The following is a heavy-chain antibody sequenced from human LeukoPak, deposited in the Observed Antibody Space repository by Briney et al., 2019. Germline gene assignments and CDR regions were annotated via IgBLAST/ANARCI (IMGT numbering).Heavy chain of an antibody. CDR3: ARGLRRSIDY. CDR2: INHSGST. Sequence: SETLSLSCIVSGSSISSSRDYWAWIRQPPGKGLEWIGEINHSGSTNYNPSLKSRVTISVDTSKNQFSLKLSSVTAADTAVYYCARGLRRSIDYWGQGTLVTVSS. D-gene: IGHD4-17*01. J-gene: IGHJ4*02. V-gene: IGHV4-39*07. CDR1: GSSISSSRDY.